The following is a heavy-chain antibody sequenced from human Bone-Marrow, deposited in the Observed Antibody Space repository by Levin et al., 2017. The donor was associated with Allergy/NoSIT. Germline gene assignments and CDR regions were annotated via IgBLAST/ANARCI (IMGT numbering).Heavy chain of an antibody. V-gene: IGHV3-33*01. CDR1: GFTFSSYG. CDR3: ARGRGIAAAGAPVVMDV. Sequence: GESLKISCAASGFTFSSYGMHWVRQAPGKGLEWVAVIWYDGSNKYYADSVKGRFTISRDNSKNTLYLQMNSLRAEDTAVYYCARGRGIAAAGAPVVMDVWGQGTTVTVSS. CDR2: IWYDGSNK. D-gene: IGHD6-13*01. J-gene: IGHJ6*02.